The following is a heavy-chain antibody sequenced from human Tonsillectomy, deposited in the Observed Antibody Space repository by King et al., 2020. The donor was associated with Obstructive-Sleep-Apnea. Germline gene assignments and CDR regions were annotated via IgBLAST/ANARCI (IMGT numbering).Heavy chain of an antibody. CDR1: GFTFSSYA. CDR2: ISGSGGST. V-gene: IGHV3-23*04. Sequence: VQLVESGGGLVQPGGSLRLSCAASGFTFSSYAMSWVRQAPGKGLEWVSAISGSGGSTYYADSVKGRFTISRDNSKNTLYLQMNSLRAEDTAVYYCAKDMAYYDFWSWNYYGMDVWGQGTTVTVSS. CDR3: AKDMAYYDFWSWNYYGMDV. D-gene: IGHD3-3*01. J-gene: IGHJ6*02.